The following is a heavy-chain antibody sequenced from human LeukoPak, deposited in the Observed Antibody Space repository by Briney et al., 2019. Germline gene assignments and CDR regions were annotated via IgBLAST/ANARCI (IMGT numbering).Heavy chain of an antibody. Sequence: NHGESLKISCKGSGYSFNTYWIAWVRQMPGKGLEWIGIIYPGDSDTRYSPSFQGQVTISADRSITTAYLQWSSLKASDTAMYYCARRSDYSRYGFDPWGQGTLVTVSS. V-gene: IGHV5-51*01. CDR1: GYSFNTYW. CDR3: ARRSDYSRYGFDP. D-gene: IGHD3-22*01. CDR2: IYPGDSDT. J-gene: IGHJ5*02.